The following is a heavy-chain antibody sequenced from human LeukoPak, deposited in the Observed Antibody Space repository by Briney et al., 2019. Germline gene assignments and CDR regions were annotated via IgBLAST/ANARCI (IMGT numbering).Heavy chain of an antibody. J-gene: IGHJ6*02. Sequence: SQTLSLTCSVSGGSIDSGGYYWTWIRQHPGKGLEWIGYIYTSGITYYNPSLKSRVSIPADTSKSQFSLKLRSVTAANTAMYYCARNLGSNGKDVWGQGTTVTVSS. V-gene: IGHV4-31*03. D-gene: IGHD3-10*01. CDR3: ARNLGSNGKDV. CDR2: IYTSGIT. CDR1: GGSIDSGGYY.